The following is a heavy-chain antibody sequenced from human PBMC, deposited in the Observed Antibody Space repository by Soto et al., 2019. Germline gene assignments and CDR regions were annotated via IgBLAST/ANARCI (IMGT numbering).Heavy chain of an antibody. CDR1: GYTFTSFA. D-gene: IGHD6-19*01. Sequence: GASVKVSCKASGYTFTSFAIHWVRQAPGQRHEWMGWINVGNGYTNFSQKFQDRLTISRDTSASTAYMELSSLRSEDSAVYYCARLKTIAVPGFDYWGQGTLVTAPQ. CDR2: INVGNGYT. J-gene: IGHJ4*02. V-gene: IGHV1-3*01. CDR3: ARLKTIAVPGFDY.